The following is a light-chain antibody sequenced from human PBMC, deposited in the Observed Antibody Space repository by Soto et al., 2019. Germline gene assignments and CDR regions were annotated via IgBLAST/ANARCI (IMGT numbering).Light chain of an antibody. Sequence: TESRPSVSATVRDRATINCRESKGYRNDLGWYLEKPGKAPKLLIYAAPSLQRGVSSRFSGSGSGTDFTFTICSLQLKQMTTYYCQARSRLPATFGGGTKADI. V-gene: IGKV1-6*01. CDR1: KGYRND. CDR3: QARSRLPAT. J-gene: IGKJ4*01. CDR2: AAP.